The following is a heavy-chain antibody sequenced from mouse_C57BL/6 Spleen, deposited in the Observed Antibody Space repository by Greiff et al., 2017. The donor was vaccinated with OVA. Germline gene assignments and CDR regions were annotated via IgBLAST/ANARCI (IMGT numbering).Heavy chain of an antibody. D-gene: IGHD1-1*01. CDR1: GFNIKDDY. J-gene: IGHJ2*01. CDR3: TTDYYGSSYGY. Sequence: DVKLQESGAELVRPGASVKLSCTASGFNIKDDYMHWVKQRPEQGLEWIGWIDPENGDTEYASKFQGKATITADTSSNTAYLQLSRLTSEDTAVDYCTTDYYGSSYGYWGQGTTLTVSS. CDR2: IDPENGDT. V-gene: IGHV14-4*01.